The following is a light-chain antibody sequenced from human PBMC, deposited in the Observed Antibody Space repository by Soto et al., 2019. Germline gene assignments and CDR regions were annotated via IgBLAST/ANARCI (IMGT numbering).Light chain of an antibody. J-gene: IGKJ5*01. CDR3: QQYGSSPIT. CDR1: QSVSSSY. V-gene: IGKV3-20*01. Sequence: IVLTQYPGTLCLSPGERATLSCMASQSVSSSYLAWYQQKPGQAPRLLIKGASSRATVITDRFSSSGSGTDITLTISRREPENIAVYYCQQYGSSPITNGQGTRLEI. CDR2: GAS.